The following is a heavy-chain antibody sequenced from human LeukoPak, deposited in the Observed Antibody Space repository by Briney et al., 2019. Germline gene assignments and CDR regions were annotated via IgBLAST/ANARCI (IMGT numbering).Heavy chain of an antibody. J-gene: IGHJ6*03. D-gene: IGHD7-27*01. CDR3: AKDTTGDVWGYYYYYMDV. CDR2: ISGSGGST. Sequence: GGSLRLSCAASGFTFSSYAMSWVRQAPGKGLEWVSAISGSGGSTYYADSVKGRFTISRDNSKNTLYLQMNSLRAEDTAVYYCAKDTTGDVWGYYYYYMDVWGKGTTVTISS. CDR1: GFTFSSYA. V-gene: IGHV3-23*01.